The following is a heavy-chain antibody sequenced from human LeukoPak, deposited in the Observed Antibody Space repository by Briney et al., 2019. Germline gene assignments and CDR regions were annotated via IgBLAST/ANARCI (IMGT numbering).Heavy chain of an antibody. Sequence: GGSLRLSCAASGFTFSDHYMDWVRQAPGKGLEWVARIRKKANSYTTEYAASVKGRFTISRDDSKNSLYLQMNSLKTEDTAVYYCARVPSSGYHSFDYWGQGTLVTVSS. CDR3: ARVPSSGYHSFDY. D-gene: IGHD3-22*01. CDR2: IRKKANSYTT. CDR1: GFTFSDHY. V-gene: IGHV3-72*01. J-gene: IGHJ4*02.